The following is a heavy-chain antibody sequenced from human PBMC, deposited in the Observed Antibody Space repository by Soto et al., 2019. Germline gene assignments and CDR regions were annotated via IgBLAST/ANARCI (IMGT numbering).Heavy chain of an antibody. CDR1: GGTFSTHA. CDR3: ARGYCSGGNCYSGMDV. V-gene: IGHV1-69*01. Sequence: QVQLVQSGAEVKKPGSPVKVSCKASGGTFSTHAIIWVRQAPGHGLEWMGGIIPISGTTYYTQKFQGRVTITADEPTSTAFMELSSLKSEDTAVFYCARGYCSGGNCYSGMDVWGQGTMVTVSS. CDR2: IIPISGTT. J-gene: IGHJ6*02. D-gene: IGHD2-15*01.